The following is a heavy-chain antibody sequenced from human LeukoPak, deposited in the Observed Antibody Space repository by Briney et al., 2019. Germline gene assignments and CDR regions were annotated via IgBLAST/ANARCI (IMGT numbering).Heavy chain of an antibody. V-gene: IGHV1-69*13. Sequence: ASVKVSCKASGGTLSGYALSWVRQAPGQGLEWVGGIILIADTTNYAPKFQGRVTITADESTNTAYMELSRLTSEDTAVYFCARGFSGPNWGKRYFEYWGQGTLVTVSS. CDR2: IILIADTT. J-gene: IGHJ4*02. CDR3: ARGFSGPNWGKRYFEY. CDR1: GGTLSGYA. D-gene: IGHD7-27*01.